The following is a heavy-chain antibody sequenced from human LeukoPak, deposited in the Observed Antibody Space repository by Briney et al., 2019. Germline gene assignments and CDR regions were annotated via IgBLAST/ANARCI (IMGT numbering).Heavy chain of an antibody. V-gene: IGHV4-30-4*01. Sequence: PSQTLSLTCTVSGGSISSGDYYWSWIRQPPGKGLEWIGYIYYSGSTYYNPSLKSRVVISIDRSKNQFSLNLSSVTAADTAVYYCARGPPTPYCSSTSCYSDYWGQGTLVTVS. J-gene: IGHJ4*02. CDR1: GGSISSGDYY. D-gene: IGHD2-2*02. CDR3: ARGPPTPYCSSTSCYSDY. CDR2: IYYSGST.